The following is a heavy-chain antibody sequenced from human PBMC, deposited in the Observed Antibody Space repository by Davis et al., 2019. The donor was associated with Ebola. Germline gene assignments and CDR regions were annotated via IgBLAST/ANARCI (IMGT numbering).Heavy chain of an antibody. CDR3: ARGRGYSSSQTTFDY. J-gene: IGHJ4*02. CDR1: GGSINNYY. V-gene: IGHV4-59*08. CDR2: VYHSGST. D-gene: IGHD6-6*01. Sequence: GSLRLSCTVSGGSINNYYWGWIRQPPGKGLEWVGSVYHSGSTYYNPSLKSRVTISVDTSKNQFSLKLSSVTAADTAVYYCARGRGYSSSQTTFDYWGQGALVTVSS.